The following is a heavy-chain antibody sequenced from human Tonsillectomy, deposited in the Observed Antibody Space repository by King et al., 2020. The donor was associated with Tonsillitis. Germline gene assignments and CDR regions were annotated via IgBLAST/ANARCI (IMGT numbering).Heavy chain of an antibody. CDR2: IYFSGSA. CDR3: AKAGYYDSSGFFYFVFDS. Sequence: VQLQESGPGLVKPSETLSLTCTVSGASISDYYWSWLRQPPGKGLEWIGYIYFSGSASSNPSLKSRVTISVDKSKNQFSLKLTSVTAADTAVYYCAKAGYYDSSGFFYFVFDSWGQGTMVGVSS. D-gene: IGHD3-22*01. V-gene: IGHV4-59*01. J-gene: IGHJ3*01. CDR1: GASISDYY.